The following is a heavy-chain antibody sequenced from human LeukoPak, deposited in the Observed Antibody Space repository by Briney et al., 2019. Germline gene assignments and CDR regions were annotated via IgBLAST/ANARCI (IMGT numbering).Heavy chain of an antibody. Sequence: PSETLSLTCAVYGGTFSGYYWSWIRQPPGKGLEWIGEINHSGNTNYNPSLKSRGTISVDTSKNQFSLKLSSVPAADTAVYYCARGRGRWLQSAFDYWGQGTLVTVSS. D-gene: IGHD5-24*01. CDR1: GGTFSGYY. V-gene: IGHV4-34*01. J-gene: IGHJ4*02. CDR3: ARGRGRWLQSAFDY. CDR2: INHSGNT.